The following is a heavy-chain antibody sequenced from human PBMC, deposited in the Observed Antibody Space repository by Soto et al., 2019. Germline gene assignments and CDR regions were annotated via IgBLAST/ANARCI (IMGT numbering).Heavy chain of an antibody. CDR3: ARDQVGTTPGIDY. J-gene: IGHJ4*02. D-gene: IGHD1-1*01. CDR2: TYYRSQWYN. V-gene: IGHV6-1*01. CDR1: GDSVSSNTVA. Sequence: QVQLQQSGPGLVKPSQTLSLTCAISGDSVSSNTVAWNWIRQSPSRGLEWLGRTYYRSQWYNDYAVSVESRITINADTFKNQLSLQLSSVTPEDTAVYYCARDQVGTTPGIDYWGQGTLVTVSS.